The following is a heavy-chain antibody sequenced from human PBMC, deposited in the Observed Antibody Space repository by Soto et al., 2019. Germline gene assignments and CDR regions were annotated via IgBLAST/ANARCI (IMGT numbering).Heavy chain of an antibody. J-gene: IGHJ4*02. D-gene: IGHD1-26*01. CDR2: ISAYNGNT. CDR3: ASTSGSSLLVDC. Sequence: ASVKVSCEASGYTFTNYGISWVRQAPGQGLEWMGWISAYNGNTNYAQKLQGRVTMTTDTSTSTAHMELRSLRSDDTAIYYCASTSGSSLLVDCWGQGTLVTVSS. V-gene: IGHV1-18*01. CDR1: GYTFTNYG.